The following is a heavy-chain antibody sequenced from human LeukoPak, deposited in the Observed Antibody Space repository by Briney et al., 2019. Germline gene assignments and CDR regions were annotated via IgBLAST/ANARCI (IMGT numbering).Heavy chain of an antibody. CDR3: ARDVDYDFWAGMDV. D-gene: IGHD3-3*01. V-gene: IGHV1-2*02. CDR1: GYTFTGYY. CDR2: INPNGGGT. J-gene: IGHJ6*02. Sequence: SVKVSCKASGYTFTGYYMHWVRQAPGQGLEWMGWINPNGGGTNYAQKFQGRVTMTRDTSISTAYMELSRLRSDDTAVYYCARDVDYDFWAGMDVWGQGTTVTVSS.